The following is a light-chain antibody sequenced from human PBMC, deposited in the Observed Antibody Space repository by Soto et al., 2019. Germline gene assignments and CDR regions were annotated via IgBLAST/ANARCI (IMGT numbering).Light chain of an antibody. J-gene: IGKJ3*01. CDR2: DAS. CDR3: QQYYSTPFT. Sequence: LLTQSPATLSVSPGQRVTLSCRASQSISSYLAWYQQRPGQPSRLLIYDASNRATGIPARFSGSGSGTDFTLTISSLEPEDFALYFCQQYYSTPFTFGPGTKVDIK. CDR1: QSISSY. V-gene: IGKV3-11*01.